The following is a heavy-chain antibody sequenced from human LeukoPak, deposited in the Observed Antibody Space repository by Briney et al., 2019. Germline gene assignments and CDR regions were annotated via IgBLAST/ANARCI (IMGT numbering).Heavy chain of an antibody. Sequence: GGSLRLSCAASGFTVSKNYMNWVRQAPGKGLEWVSVIYSGGSTYYADSVKGRFTISRDNPKNTLYLQMNSLRAEDTAVYYCAREQTFPYFDSWGQGTLVTVSS. V-gene: IGHV3-66*01. CDR1: GFTVSKNY. CDR3: AREQTFPYFDS. J-gene: IGHJ4*02. D-gene: IGHD3-16*01. CDR2: IYSGGST.